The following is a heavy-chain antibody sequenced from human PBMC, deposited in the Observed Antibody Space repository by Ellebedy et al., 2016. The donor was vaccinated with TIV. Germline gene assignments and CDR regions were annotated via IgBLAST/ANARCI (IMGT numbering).Heavy chain of an antibody. Sequence: AASVKVSCKASGYTFTSYGISWVRQAPGQRLEWMGWISAYNGNTNYAQKLQGRVTMTTDTSTSTAYMELRSLRSDDTAVYYCARVPRGHDYGGENWFDPWGQGTLVTVSS. D-gene: IGHD4-23*01. CDR1: GYTFTSYG. CDR2: ISAYNGNT. V-gene: IGHV1-18*01. J-gene: IGHJ5*01. CDR3: ARVPRGHDYGGENWFDP.